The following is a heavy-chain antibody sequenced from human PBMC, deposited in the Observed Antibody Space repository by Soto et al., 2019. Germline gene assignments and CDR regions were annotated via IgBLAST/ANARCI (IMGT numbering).Heavy chain of an antibody. V-gene: IGHV3-53*01. CDR1: GISISSSY. D-gene: IGHD2-21*01. Sequence: EVQLVESGGGLVKPGGSLRLSCAASGISISSSYMSWVRQAPGKGLEWVSLIYSGTNTYYEAAVKGRFTTSRENSKNTRYLQMNRLRAEDTAVYYGERASVLPHAYFGRAAWGQGTTVTVSS. CDR3: ERASVLPHAYFGRAA. CDR2: IYSGTNT. J-gene: IGHJ6*02.